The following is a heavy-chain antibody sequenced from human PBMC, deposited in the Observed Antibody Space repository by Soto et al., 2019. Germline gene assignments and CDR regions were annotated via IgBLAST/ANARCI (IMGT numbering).Heavy chain of an antibody. CDR3: ARVHSYGYKFDY. V-gene: IGHV1-46*01. J-gene: IGHJ4*02. Sequence: QVQLVQSGAEVKKPGASVKVSCKASGYTFTNYYMHWVRQAPGQGLQWMGVINPSGGTTTYAQKFQGRVTLTRDTSTSTVYMDLSSLRSEDTAVYYCARVHSYGYKFDYWGQGTLVTVSS. CDR2: INPSGGTT. CDR1: GYTFTNYY. D-gene: IGHD5-18*01.